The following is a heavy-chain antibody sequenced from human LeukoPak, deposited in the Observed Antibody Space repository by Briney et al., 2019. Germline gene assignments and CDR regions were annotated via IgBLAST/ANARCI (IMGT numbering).Heavy chain of an antibody. V-gene: IGHV1-69*05. CDR2: IIPTFGTA. Sequence: SVKVSCKASGGTLSSNAMSWVRQAPGQGLEWMGGIIPTFGTANYAQKFQGRVTITTDESTSTGYMELSSLRSEDTAVYYCARGHYXSSGAYXGXXYYYYXXVWGKGTT. D-gene: IGHD3-22*01. J-gene: IGHJ6*03. CDR3: ARGHYXSSGAYXGXXYYYYXXV. CDR1: GGTLSSNA.